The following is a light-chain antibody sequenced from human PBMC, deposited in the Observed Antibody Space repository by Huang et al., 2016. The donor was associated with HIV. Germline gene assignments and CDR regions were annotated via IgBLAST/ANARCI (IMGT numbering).Light chain of an antibody. J-gene: IGKJ2*01. Sequence: EIVLTQSPATLSLSPGERATLSCRASQSVSSYLAWYQQKPGQAPMLLIYDASNSATGIPARFSGSGSGTDFTLTIISLEPEDFAVYYCQQRSNWPMYTFGQGTKLEIK. CDR1: QSVSSY. V-gene: IGKV3-11*01. CDR2: DAS. CDR3: QQRSNWPMYT.